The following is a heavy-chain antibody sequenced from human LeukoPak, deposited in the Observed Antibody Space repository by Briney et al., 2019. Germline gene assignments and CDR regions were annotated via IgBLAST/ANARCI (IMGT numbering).Heavy chain of an antibody. CDR1: GFTFSTYG. CDR3: AKDKGTVTTIDY. D-gene: IGHD4-17*01. CDR2: ISYDETHK. Sequence: GRSLRLSCAASGFTFSTYGMHWVRQAPGKGLEWVAVISYDETHKYYADSVKGRFTISRDNSKNTLYLQMNSLRAEDTAVYYCAKDKGTVTTIDYWGQGTLVSVSS. V-gene: IGHV3-30*18. J-gene: IGHJ4*02.